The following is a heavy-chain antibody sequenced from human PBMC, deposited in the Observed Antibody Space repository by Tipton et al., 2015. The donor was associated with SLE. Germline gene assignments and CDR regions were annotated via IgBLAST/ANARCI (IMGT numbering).Heavy chain of an antibody. J-gene: IGHJ4*02. D-gene: IGHD3-3*01. V-gene: IGHV3-11*04. CDR1: GFTFSDYY. CDR2: ISSSGSTR. Sequence: SLRLSCAASGFTFSDYYMYWIRQGPGKGMEWVSYISSSGSTRYYADSVKGRFTISRDNAKNSLYLQMNSLRAEDTAVYYCAKDLEITIFGVGNWGQGTLVTVSS. CDR3: AKDLEITIFGVGN.